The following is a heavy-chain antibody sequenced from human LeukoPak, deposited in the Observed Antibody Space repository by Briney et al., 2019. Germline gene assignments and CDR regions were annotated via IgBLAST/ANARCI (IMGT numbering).Heavy chain of an antibody. CDR2: ISGSGGST. J-gene: IGHJ4*02. CDR1: GFTFSSYA. D-gene: IGHD2-2*01. Sequence: PGGSLRLSCAASGFTFSSYAMSWVRQAPGKGLEWVSAISGSGGSTYYADSVKGRFTISRDNSKNTLYLQMNSLRAEDTAVYYCANTDYCSSTSCPKRRSLYYFDYWGQGTLVTVSS. CDR3: ANTDYCSSTSCPKRRSLYYFDY. V-gene: IGHV3-23*01.